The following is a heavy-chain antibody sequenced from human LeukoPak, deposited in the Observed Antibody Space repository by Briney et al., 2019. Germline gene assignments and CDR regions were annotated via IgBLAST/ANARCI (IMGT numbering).Heavy chain of an antibody. CDR3: ARGRRRHQRHYYFDY. Sequence: PSETLSLTRAVYGGSFSGYYWSWIRQPPGKGLEWIGEINHSGSTNYNPSLKSRVTISIDTSKNQFSLKLSSVTAADTAVYYCARGRRRHQRHYYFDYWGQGTLVTVSS. V-gene: IGHV4-34*01. D-gene: IGHD1-1*01. CDR2: INHSGST. J-gene: IGHJ4*02. CDR1: GGSFSGYY.